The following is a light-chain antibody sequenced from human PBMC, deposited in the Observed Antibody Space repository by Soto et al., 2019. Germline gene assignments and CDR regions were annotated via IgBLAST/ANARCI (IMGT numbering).Light chain of an antibody. V-gene: IGKV1-5*01. CDR1: QSISSW. Sequence: DIQMTQSPSTLSASVGDRVTITCRASQSISSWLAWYQQKPGKAPKLLIYDASSLESGVPSRFSGSGSGTEFTRTISSLQPDDFATYYCQQYNSYPWTVGQGTKVDIK. CDR2: DAS. CDR3: QQYNSYPWT. J-gene: IGKJ1*01.